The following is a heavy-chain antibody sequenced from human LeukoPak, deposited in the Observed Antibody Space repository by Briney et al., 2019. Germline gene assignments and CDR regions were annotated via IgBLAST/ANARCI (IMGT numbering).Heavy chain of an antibody. CDR2: ISGSGGST. J-gene: IGHJ4*02. Sequence: RGSLRLSCAASGFTFSSYAMSWVRQAPGKGLEWVSAISGSGGSTYYADSVKGRFTISRDNSKNTLYLQMNSLRAEDTAVYYCAEGRLWFGEQLITDYWGQGTLVTVSS. V-gene: IGHV3-23*01. D-gene: IGHD3-10*01. CDR3: AEGRLWFGEQLITDY. CDR1: GFTFSSYA.